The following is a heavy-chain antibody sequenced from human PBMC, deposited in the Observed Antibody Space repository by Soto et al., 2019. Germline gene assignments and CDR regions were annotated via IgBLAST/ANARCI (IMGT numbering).Heavy chain of an antibody. V-gene: IGHV4-31*03. J-gene: IGHJ6*03. Sequence: SETLSLTCTVSGGSISSGGYYWSWIRQHPGKGLEWIGYIYYSGSTYYNPSLKSRVTISVDTSKNQFSLKLSSVTAADTAVYYCARVRTTMVRGKDYMDVRGKRTTVTGSS. CDR1: GGSISSGGYY. CDR2: IYYSGST. D-gene: IGHD3-10*01. CDR3: ARVRTTMVRGKDYMDV.